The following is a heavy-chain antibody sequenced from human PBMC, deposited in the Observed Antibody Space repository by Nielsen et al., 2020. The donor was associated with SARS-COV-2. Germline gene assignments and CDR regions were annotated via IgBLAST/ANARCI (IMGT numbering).Heavy chain of an antibody. CDR2: IYYSGST. V-gene: IGHV4-30-4*01. CDR3: ARQPEGNDYYYYYMDV. D-gene: IGHD4-23*01. J-gene: IGHJ6*03. Sequence: PGKGVEWIGYIYYSGSTYYNPTLKSRATISVDTSKNQFSLKLSSETAADTAVYYCARQPEGNDYYYYYMDVWGKGTTVTVSS.